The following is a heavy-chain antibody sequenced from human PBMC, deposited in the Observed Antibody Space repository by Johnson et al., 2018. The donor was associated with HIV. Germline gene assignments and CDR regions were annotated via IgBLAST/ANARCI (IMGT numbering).Heavy chain of an antibody. D-gene: IGHD4-17*01. V-gene: IGHV3-66*01. CDR1: GFIVSSNY. CDR3: SREKPPNGDFDF. J-gene: IGHJ3*01. CDR2: IYSSGST. Sequence: VQLVESGGGLVQPGGSLRLSCAASGFIVSSNYMNWVRQAPGKGLEWVSVIYSSGSTYYADSVKGRFTISRDFSDNTLFLQMDSLRAEDTARYYCSREKPPNGDFDFWGQGTMVTVSS.